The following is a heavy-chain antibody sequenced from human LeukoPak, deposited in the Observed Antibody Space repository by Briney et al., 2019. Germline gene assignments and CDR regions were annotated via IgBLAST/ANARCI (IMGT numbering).Heavy chain of an antibody. D-gene: IGHD3-10*01. CDR2: IIPIFGTA. Sequence: GSSVKVSCKASGGTFSNYAINWVRQAPGQGLEWMGGIIPIFGTANYAQKFQGRVTITADESTSTAYMELSSLRSEDTAVYYCARGDYYGSGSYSFLGYFDYWGQGTLVTVSS. CDR3: ARGDYYGSGSYSFLGYFDY. V-gene: IGHV1-69*01. J-gene: IGHJ4*02. CDR1: GGTFSNYA.